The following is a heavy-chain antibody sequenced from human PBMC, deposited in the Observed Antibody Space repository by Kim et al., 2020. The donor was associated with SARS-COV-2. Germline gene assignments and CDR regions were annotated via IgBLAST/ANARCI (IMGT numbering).Heavy chain of an antibody. Sequence: AQKFQGRVTITADKSPSTAYMELSSLRSEDTAVYYCARVASIAAAGTVDYWGQGTLVTVSS. J-gene: IGHJ4*02. V-gene: IGHV1-69*04. CDR3: ARVASIAAAGTVDY. D-gene: IGHD6-13*01.